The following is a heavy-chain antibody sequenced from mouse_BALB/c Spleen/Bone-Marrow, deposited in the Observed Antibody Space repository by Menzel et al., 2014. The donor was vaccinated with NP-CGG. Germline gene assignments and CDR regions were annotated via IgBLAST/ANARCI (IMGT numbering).Heavy chain of an antibody. D-gene: IGHD2-1*01. J-gene: IGHJ3*01. CDR3: ARGLGYGNYGPGFAY. V-gene: IGHV5-6-3*01. CDR2: INSNGGST. CDR1: GFTFXWFG. Sequence: EVQGVESGGGLVQPGGSLKLSCAASGFTFXWFGMSWVRQTPDKRLGLVATINSNGGSTYYPDSMKGRFTISRDNAKNNLYLQMSSLKSEDTAMYYCARGLGYGNYGPGFAYWGQGTLVTVSA.